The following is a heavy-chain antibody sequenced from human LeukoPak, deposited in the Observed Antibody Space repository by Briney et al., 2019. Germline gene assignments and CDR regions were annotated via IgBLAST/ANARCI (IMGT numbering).Heavy chain of an antibody. CDR2: ISPSSSSI. CDR3: ARETYNDFWSGLNWFDP. Sequence: GGSLRLSCAASEFTFSVYTMNWVRQAPGKGLEWVSSISPSSSSIYYADSVRGRFTVSRDNAKKSLSLQMNSLRVEDTAIYYCARETYNDFWSGLNWFDPWGQGTLVTVSS. CDR1: EFTFSVYT. D-gene: IGHD3-3*01. V-gene: IGHV3-21*01. J-gene: IGHJ5*02.